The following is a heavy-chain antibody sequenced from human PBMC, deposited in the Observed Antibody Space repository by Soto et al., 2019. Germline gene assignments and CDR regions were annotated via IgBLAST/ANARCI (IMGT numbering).Heavy chain of an antibody. Sequence: EVQLVESGGGLVQPGGSLRLSCAASGFTFSSYWMSWVRQAPGKGLERVANIKQDGSEKYYVDSVKGRFTISRDNAKNSLYMQMNSLRAEDTAVYYCARGMYSSCWYRGDYYFDYWGQGTLVTVSS. CDR2: IKQDGSEK. J-gene: IGHJ4*02. D-gene: IGHD6-19*01. V-gene: IGHV3-7*01. CDR1: GFTFSSYW. CDR3: ARGMYSSCWYRGDYYFDY.